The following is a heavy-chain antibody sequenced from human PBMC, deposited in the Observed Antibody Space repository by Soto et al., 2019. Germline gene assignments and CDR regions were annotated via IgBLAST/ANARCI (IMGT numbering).Heavy chain of an antibody. V-gene: IGHV4-38-2*01. Sequence: PSETLSLTCAVSGYSINSYYYWGWVRQPPGKGREWIGSVDHSGRTYYSPSLRSRLTIFIDTSKNQFSLRLTSVPAADTAMYVCAKKGYYPSGKINLFDSWGPGTLVPV. J-gene: IGHJ4*02. D-gene: IGHD3-10*01. CDR3: AKKGYYPSGKINLFDS. CDR2: VDHSGRT. CDR1: GYSINSYYY.